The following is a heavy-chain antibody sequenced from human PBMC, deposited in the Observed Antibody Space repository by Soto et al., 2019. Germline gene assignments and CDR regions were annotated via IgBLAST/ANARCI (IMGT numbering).Heavy chain of an antibody. Sequence: PSETLSLTCAVSGASVPSDDYYWRWIRQPLGKGLEWIGYIYHSGSTYYNPSLKSPVSISIDTSQNQFSLKLTSLTAADTAVYYCARDPILYYASSGYGGSYFDYWGQGSRVT. J-gene: IGHJ4*02. D-gene: IGHD3-22*01. CDR1: GASVPSDDYY. V-gene: IGHV4-30-4*01. CDR3: ARDPILYYASSGYGGSYFDY. CDR2: IYHSGST.